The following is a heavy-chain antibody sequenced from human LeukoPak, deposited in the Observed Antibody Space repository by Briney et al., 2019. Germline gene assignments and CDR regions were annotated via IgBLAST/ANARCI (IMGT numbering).Heavy chain of an antibody. V-gene: IGHV4-61*02. J-gene: IGHJ4*02. Sequence: SETLSLTCTVSGNSISSGDNDWRWIRQPAGKGLEWIGRIYTSGSTNYNPSLKTRVTISGDTSKNQFSLRLISVTAADTAVYYCARASYSYDINGWVPFDYWGQGTLVTVSS. CDR2: IYTSGST. CDR3: ARASYSYDINGWVPFDY. D-gene: IGHD3-22*01. CDR1: GNSISSGDND.